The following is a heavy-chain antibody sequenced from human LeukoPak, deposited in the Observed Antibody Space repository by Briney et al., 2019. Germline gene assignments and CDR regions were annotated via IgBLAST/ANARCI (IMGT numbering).Heavy chain of an antibody. J-gene: IGHJ6*02. V-gene: IGHV3-33*01. CDR2: IWYDGSNK. CDR1: GFTFSSYG. CDR3: ARVGGSSGYSYYYGMDV. Sequence: GRSLRLSCAASGFTFSSYGMHWVRQAPGKGLEWVAVIWYDGSNKYYADSVKGRFTISRDNSKNTLYLQMNSLRAEDTAVYYCARVGGSSGYSYYYGMDVWGQGTTVTVSS. D-gene: IGHD3-22*01.